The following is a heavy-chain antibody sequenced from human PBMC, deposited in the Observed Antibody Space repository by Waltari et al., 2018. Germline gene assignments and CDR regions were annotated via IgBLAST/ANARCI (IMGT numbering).Heavy chain of an antibody. CDR2: VYYTGNT. V-gene: IGHV4-39*01. D-gene: IGHD3-10*01. CDR3: ATPYGSGTNFDY. J-gene: IGHJ4*02. CDR1: GGPLTNPNLS. Sequence: QLQLQESGPGLVKPSGTLSLACAVPGGPLTNPNLSWGWVRQHPGKGLEFIGSVYYTGNTYYNPSLMRRVTISVDTSKNKFSLRLTSVTAADTAVYYCATPYGSGTNFDYWGQGTLVTVSS.